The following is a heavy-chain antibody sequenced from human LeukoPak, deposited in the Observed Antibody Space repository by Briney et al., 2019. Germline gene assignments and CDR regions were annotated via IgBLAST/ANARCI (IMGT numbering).Heavy chain of an antibody. CDR1: GFTFSSYA. CDR2: ISGSGGST. J-gene: IGHJ5*02. V-gene: IGHV3-23*01. Sequence: GGSLRLSCAASGFTFSSYAMSWVRQAPGKGLEWVSAISGSGGSTYYADYVKGRFTISRDNSNNTLYLQMNSLRAEDTAVYYCAKGSELQAEGNWFDPWGQGTLVTVSS. CDR3: AKGSELQAEGNWFDP. D-gene: IGHD1-26*01.